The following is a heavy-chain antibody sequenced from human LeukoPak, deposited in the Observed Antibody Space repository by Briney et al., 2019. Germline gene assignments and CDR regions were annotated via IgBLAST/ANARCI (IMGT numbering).Heavy chain of an antibody. V-gene: IGHV3-20*04. CDR1: GFTFDDYG. J-gene: IGHJ6*03. D-gene: IGHD2-2*01. Sequence: RPGGSLRLSCAASGFTFDDYGMSWVRQAPGKGLGWVSGINLNGGSTGYADSVKGRFTISRDNAKNSLYLQMNSLRAEDTALYYCARVVVPAARGVTNYYYMDVWGKGTTVTVSS. CDR2: INLNGGST. CDR3: ARVVVPAARGVTNYYYMDV.